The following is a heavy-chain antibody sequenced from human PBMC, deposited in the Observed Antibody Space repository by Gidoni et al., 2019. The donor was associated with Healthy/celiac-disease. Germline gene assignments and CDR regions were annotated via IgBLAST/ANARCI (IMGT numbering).Heavy chain of an antibody. CDR2: IKHSGST. CDR3: ARARIAATDY. D-gene: IGHD6-13*01. J-gene: IGHJ4*02. Sequence: QVQLPQWGAGLLKPSETLSLTCAVYGWSFSGYYWSWIRQPPGKGLEWSGEIKHSGSTNYNPSLKSRVTISVDTSKNQFSLKLSSVTAADTAVYYCARARIAATDYWGQGTLVTVSS. CDR1: GWSFSGYY. V-gene: IGHV4-34*01.